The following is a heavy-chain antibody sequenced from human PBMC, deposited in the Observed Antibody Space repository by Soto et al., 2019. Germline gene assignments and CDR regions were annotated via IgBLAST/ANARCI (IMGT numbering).Heavy chain of an antibody. D-gene: IGHD3-22*01. Sequence: GGSLRLSCSASGFTFSSYAMHWVRQAPGKGLGYVSAISSNGGSTYYADSVKGRFTISRDNSKNTLYLQMSSLRAEDTAVYYCVKDLGGYYYDSSGYCDYWGQGTLVTVS. CDR1: GFTFSSYA. CDR2: ISSNGGST. J-gene: IGHJ4*02. V-gene: IGHV3-64D*06. CDR3: VKDLGGYYYDSSGYCDY.